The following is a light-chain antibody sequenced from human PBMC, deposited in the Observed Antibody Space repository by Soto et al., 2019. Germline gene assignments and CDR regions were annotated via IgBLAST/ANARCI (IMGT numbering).Light chain of an antibody. J-gene: IGLJ2*01. CDR3: CSYAGSGDVT. CDR2: EGS. CDR1: SSDVGSHNF. Sequence: QSALTQPASVSGSPGQSITISCTGTSSDVGSHNFVSWYQQHPGKAPKLMIYEGSKRPSGVSNRFSGSKSGNTASLTISGLQAEDEADYYCCSYAGSGDVTFGGGTKLTV. V-gene: IGLV2-23*01.